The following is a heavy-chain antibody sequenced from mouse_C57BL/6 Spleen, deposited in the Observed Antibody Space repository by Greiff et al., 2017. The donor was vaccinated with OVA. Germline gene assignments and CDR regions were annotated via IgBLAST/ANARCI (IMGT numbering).Heavy chain of an antibody. V-gene: IGHV1-26*01. D-gene: IGHD2-4*01. J-gene: IGHJ1*03. CDR2: INPNNGGT. CDR1: GYTFTDYY. CDR3: ARSDDYDGGYFDV. Sequence: EVQLQQSGPELVKPGASVKISCKASGYTFTDYYMNWVKQSHGKSLEWIGDINPNNGGTSYNQKFKGKATLTVDKSSSTAYMELRSLTSEDSAVYYCARSDDYDGGYFDVWGTGTTVTVSS.